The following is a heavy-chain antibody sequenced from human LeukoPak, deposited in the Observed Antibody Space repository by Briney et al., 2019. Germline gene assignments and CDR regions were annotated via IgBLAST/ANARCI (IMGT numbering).Heavy chain of an antibody. CDR2: IIPIFGTA. J-gene: IGHJ4*02. CDR1: GGTFSSYA. Sequence: SVKVSCKASGGTFSSYAISWVRQAPGQGLEWMGGIIPIFGTANYAQKFQGRVTITADESTSTAYMELSSLRSEDTAVYYCAREYSSPPYYFDYWGQGTLVTVSS. CDR3: AREYSSPPYYFDY. V-gene: IGHV1-69*13. D-gene: IGHD6-19*01.